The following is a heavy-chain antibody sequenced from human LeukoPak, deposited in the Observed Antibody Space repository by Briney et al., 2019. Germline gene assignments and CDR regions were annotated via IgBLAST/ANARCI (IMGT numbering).Heavy chain of an antibody. CDR2: ISFDGSNK. Sequence: GGSLRLSCEASGFTFKNAWMIWVRQAPGKGLEWVAGISFDGSNKYYADSVKGRFTISRDNSKNTLYLQMNSLRAEDTAVYYCAKDVDTSAYYFDYWGQGTLVTVSS. J-gene: IGHJ4*02. D-gene: IGHD5-18*01. CDR3: AKDVDTSAYYFDY. CDR1: GFTFKNAW. V-gene: IGHV3-30*18.